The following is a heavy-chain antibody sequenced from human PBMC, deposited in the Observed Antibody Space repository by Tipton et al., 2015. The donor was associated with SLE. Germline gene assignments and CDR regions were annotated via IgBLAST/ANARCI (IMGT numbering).Heavy chain of an antibody. V-gene: IGHV4-59*11. J-gene: IGHJ4*02. Sequence: TLSLTCTVSGDTISDHYWSWFRRPPGKGLEWIGYISYSGSTNYSPSLKSRVTISLDTSKTQFSLKLRSVTAADTAIYYCARGGYSSGWYGDYFVYCGQGTLVTVSS. CDR2: ISYSGST. CDR1: GDTISDHY. CDR3: ARGGYSSGWYGDYFVY. D-gene: IGHD6-19*01.